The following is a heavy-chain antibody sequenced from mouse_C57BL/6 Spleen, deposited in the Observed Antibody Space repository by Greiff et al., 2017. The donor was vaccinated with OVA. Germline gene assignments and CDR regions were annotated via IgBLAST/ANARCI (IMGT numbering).Heavy chain of an antibody. J-gene: IGHJ1*03. D-gene: IGHD4-1*01. CDR3: ARPLSWDESWYFDV. V-gene: IGHV5-17*01. Sequence: EVKLMESGGGLVKPGGSLKLSCAASGFTFSDYGMHWVRQAPEKGLEWVAYISSGSSTIYYADTVKGRFTISRDNAKNTLFLQMTSLRSEDTAMYYCARPLSWDESWYFDVWGTGTTVTVSS. CDR2: ISSGSSTI. CDR1: GFTFSDYG.